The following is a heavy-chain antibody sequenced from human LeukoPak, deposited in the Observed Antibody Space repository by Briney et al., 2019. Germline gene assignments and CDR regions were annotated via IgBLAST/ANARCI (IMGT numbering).Heavy chain of an antibody. V-gene: IGHV4-34*01. D-gene: IGHD2-2*01. CDR2: INHSGST. J-gene: IGHJ4*02. CDR1: GGSFSGYY. Sequence: SETLSLTCAVYGGSFSGYYWSWIRQPPGKGLEWIGEINHSGSTNYNPSLKSRVTISVDTSKNQFSLKLSSVTAADTAVYYCARGRGYIVVAQHGKGRYXDXXGQGXXXTV. CDR3: ARGRGYIVVAQHGKGRYXDX.